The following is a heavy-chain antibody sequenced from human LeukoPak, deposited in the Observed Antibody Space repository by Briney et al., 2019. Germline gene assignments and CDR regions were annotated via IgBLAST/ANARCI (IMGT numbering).Heavy chain of an antibody. CDR3: AKEGTAQISTWYDN. CDR1: GFTFSNYG. Sequence: PGRSLRLSCAGAGFTFSNYGMHWVRQAPGKGLEWLAVISYEGRTMYNADSAKGRFTISRDNSRNTLFLQMNSLSPDDTAVYYCAKEGTAQISTWYDNWGQGTLVTVSS. V-gene: IGHV3-30*18. J-gene: IGHJ4*02. CDR2: ISYEGRTM. D-gene: IGHD2-2*01.